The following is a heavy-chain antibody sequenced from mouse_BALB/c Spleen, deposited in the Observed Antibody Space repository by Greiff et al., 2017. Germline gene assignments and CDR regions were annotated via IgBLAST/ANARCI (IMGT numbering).Heavy chain of an antibody. CDR3: ARSGDYPDAMDY. J-gene: IGHJ4*01. V-gene: IGHV1-7*01. D-gene: IGHD2-4*01. Sequence: VKLVESGAELAKPGASVKMSCKASGYTFTSYWMHWVKQRPGQGLEWIGYINPSTGYTEYNQKFKDKATLTADKSSSTAYMQLSSLTSEDSAVYYCARSGDYPDAMDYWGQGTSVTVSA. CDR1: GYTFTSYW. CDR2: INPSTGYT.